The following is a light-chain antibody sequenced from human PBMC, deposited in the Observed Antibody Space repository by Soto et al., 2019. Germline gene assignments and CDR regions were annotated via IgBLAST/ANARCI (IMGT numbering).Light chain of an antibody. J-gene: IGLJ1*01. CDR3: TSYASGSAYV. CDR1: SSDVGGYNR. V-gene: IGLV2-18*02. Sequence: SALTKPPSVSGSPGQSVAISCTGTSSDVGGYNRVSWYQQAPGKAPKLLIYDVSNRPSGGSTRFSGSKSGNTASLTISGLQAEDEADYYCTSYASGSAYVFGPGTKLTVL. CDR2: DVS.